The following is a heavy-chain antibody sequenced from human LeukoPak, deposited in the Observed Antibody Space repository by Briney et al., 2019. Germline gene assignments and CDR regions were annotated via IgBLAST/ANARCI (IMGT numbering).Heavy chain of an antibody. CDR3: ARAGGSGSYYDY. J-gene: IGHJ4*02. CDR1: GFTFSDYY. V-gene: IGHV3-30*03. D-gene: IGHD3-10*01. Sequence: GGSLRLSCAASGFTFSDYYMSWVRQAPGKVLEWVAVISYDGSNKYYADSVKGRFTISRDNSKNTLYLQMNSLRAEDTAVYYCARAGGSGSYYDYWGQGTLVTVSS. CDR2: ISYDGSNK.